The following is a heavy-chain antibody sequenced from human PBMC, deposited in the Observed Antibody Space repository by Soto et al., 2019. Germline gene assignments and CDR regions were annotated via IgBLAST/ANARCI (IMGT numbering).Heavy chain of an antibody. Sequence: SETLSLTCAVYGGSFSGYYWSWIRQPPGKGLEWIGEINHSGSTNYNPSLKSRVTISVDTSKNQFSLKLSSVTAADTAVYYCARGRIGAAAGTWGWFDPWGQGTLVTVSS. CDR2: INHSGST. CDR1: GGSFSGYY. V-gene: IGHV4-34*01. J-gene: IGHJ5*02. CDR3: ARGRIGAAAGTWGWFDP. D-gene: IGHD6-13*01.